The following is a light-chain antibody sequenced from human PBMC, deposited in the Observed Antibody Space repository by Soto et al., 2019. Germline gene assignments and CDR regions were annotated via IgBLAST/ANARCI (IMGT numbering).Light chain of an antibody. CDR3: QQYGSSQST. CDR2: DAS. V-gene: IGKV3-20*01. Sequence: EIVLTQSPGTLSLSPGERATLSCRASQSVSSSYLAWYQQRPGQAPRLLIYDASSRATGIPDRFSSSGSETDFTLTISRLEPEDFAVYYCQQYGSSQSTFGQGTKVAIK. CDR1: QSVSSSY. J-gene: IGKJ1*01.